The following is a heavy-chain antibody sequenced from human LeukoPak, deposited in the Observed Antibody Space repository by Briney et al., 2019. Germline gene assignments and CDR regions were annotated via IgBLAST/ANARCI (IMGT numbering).Heavy chain of an antibody. CDR2: ISWNSDNI. V-gene: IGHV3-9*01. CDR1: GFSFDDYV. J-gene: IGHJ4*02. CDR3: AINGGGDSGYGNFDY. Sequence: GGSLRLSCAVSGFSFDDYVMHWVRQVPGKGLEWVSGISWNSDNIGYADSVKGRFTTSRDNAKNSLYLQMNSLRADDTALYYCAINGGGDSGYGNFDYWGQGTLVTVS. D-gene: IGHD5-12*01.